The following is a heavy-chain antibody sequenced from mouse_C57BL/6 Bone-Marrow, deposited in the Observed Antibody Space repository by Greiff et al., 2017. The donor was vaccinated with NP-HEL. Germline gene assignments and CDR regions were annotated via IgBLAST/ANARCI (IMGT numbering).Heavy chain of an antibody. D-gene: IGHD2-13*01. CDR1: GFNFKDYY. J-gene: IGHJ3*01. CDR3: TPPRGLRFAY. CDR2: IDPEDGDT. Sequence: EVQLQQSGAELVRPGASVKLSCTASGFNFKDYYMHWVKQRPEQGLEWIGRIDPEDGDTEYAPKFQGKATMTADTSSNTAYLQLSSLTSEDAAVYYCTPPRGLRFAYWGQGTLVTVSA. V-gene: IGHV14-1*01.